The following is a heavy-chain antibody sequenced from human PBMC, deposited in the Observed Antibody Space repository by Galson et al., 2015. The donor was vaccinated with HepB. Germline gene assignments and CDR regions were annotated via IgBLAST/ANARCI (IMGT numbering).Heavy chain of an antibody. CDR1: GFTFSSYS. D-gene: IGHD3-3*01. CDR3: AREVSGFLERYYYYYYGMDV. V-gene: IGHV3-21*01. Sequence: SLRLSCAASGFTFSSYSMNWVRQAPGKGLEWVSSISSSSSYIYYADSVKGRFTISRDNAKNSLYLQMNSLRAEDTAVYYCAREVSGFLERYYYYYYGMDVWGQGTPVTVSS. J-gene: IGHJ6*02. CDR2: ISSSSSYI.